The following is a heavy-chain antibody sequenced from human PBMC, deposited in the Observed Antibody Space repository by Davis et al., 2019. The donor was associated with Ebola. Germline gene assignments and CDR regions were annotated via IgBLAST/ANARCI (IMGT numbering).Heavy chain of an antibody. J-gene: IGHJ6*02. Sequence: AASVKVSCMASGYTFTGHYMHWVRQAPGQGLEWMGWINPNSGGTNYPQKFQGRVTITADKSTSTAYMELSSLRSEDTAVYYCARGGGYSYGTYYYYFMDVWGQGTTVTVSS. V-gene: IGHV1-2*02. CDR2: INPNSGGT. D-gene: IGHD5-18*01. CDR3: ARGGGYSYGTYYYYFMDV. CDR1: GYTFTGHY.